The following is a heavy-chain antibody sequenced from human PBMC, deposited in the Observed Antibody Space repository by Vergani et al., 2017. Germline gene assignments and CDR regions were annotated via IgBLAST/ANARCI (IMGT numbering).Heavy chain of an antibody. J-gene: IGHJ6*02. V-gene: IGHV1-18*01. Sequence: QVQLVQSGAEVKKPGSSVKVSCKASGGTFSSYAISWVRQAPGQGLEWMGWISAYNGNTDYAQKLQGRVTMTTDTSTSTAYMELRSLRSDDTAVYYCARALYCSGGSCYSTMDVWGQGTTVTVSS. CDR2: ISAYNGNT. CDR3: ARALYCSGGSCYSTMDV. CDR1: GGTFSSYA. D-gene: IGHD2-15*01.